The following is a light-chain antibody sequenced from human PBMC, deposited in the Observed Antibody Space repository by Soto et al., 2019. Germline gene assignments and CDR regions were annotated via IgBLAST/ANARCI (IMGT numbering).Light chain of an antibody. CDR3: CAYTSGAPLV. CDR1: NSDVGSYDY. J-gene: IGLJ1*01. V-gene: IGLV2-11*01. Sequence: VLIQSPFVSGSHRPSVTISCTGTNSDVGSYDYVSWYQQHPGTVPKPMIYNVNTQPSGGPDRFSGSKSGNTASMTISGLRAEDEADIWCCAYTSGAPLVCGSGLTVPVL. CDR2: NVN.